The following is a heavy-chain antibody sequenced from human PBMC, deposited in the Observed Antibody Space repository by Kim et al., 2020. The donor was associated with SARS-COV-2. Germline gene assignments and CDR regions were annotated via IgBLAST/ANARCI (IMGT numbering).Heavy chain of an antibody. Sequence: SGPTLVNPTQTLTLTCTFSGFSLSTSGVGVGWIRQPPGKALEWLALIYWDDDKRYSPSLKSRLTITKDTSKNQVVLTMTNMDPVDTATYYCAHRQGLLWFGELSTLNWFDPWGQGTLVTVSS. CDR1: GFSLSTSGVG. J-gene: IGHJ5*02. V-gene: IGHV2-5*02. CDR2: IYWDDDK. CDR3: AHRQGLLWFGELSTLNWFDP. D-gene: IGHD3-10*01.